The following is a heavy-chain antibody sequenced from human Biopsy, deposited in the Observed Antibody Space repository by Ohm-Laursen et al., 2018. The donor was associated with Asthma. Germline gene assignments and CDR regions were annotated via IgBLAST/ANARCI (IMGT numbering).Heavy chain of an antibody. D-gene: IGHD3-16*01. Sequence: SSVKVSCKASGGTFRTYAFNWVRQAPGQGLEWMGGIIPMYGVPKVAQKFQGRVTITADESTSTPYMEMSSLRSEDTAVYYCARVDAIMISGDFYFYSGFDLWGQGTTVRVSS. CDR1: GGTFRTYA. CDR3: ARVDAIMISGDFYFYSGFDL. J-gene: IGHJ6*02. V-gene: IGHV1-69*01. CDR2: IIPMYGVP.